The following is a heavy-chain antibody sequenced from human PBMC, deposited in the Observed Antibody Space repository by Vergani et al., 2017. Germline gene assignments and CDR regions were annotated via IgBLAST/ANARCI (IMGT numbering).Heavy chain of an antibody. CDR1: GDSITSRLDY. Sequence: QLQLQESGPGLVKPSETLSLTCSVSGDSITSRLDYLGWIRQTPGKGLEWIGSMYHSGTTYYKPSLKSRATLSVDTSKNQISIQVTSVTAADTAVYYCARHQIGRYTEYWGQGILVTVSA. D-gene: IGHD1-14*01. CDR2: MYHSGTT. CDR3: ARHQIGRYTEY. V-gene: IGHV4-39*01. J-gene: IGHJ4*02.